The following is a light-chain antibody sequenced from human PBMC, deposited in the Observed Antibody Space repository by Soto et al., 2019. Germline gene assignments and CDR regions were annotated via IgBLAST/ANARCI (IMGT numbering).Light chain of an antibody. CDR3: QQNGSSPGT. V-gene: IGKV3-20*01. CDR1: QSVSSSY. CDR2: GAS. Sequence: EIVLTQSPGTLSLSPGERATLSCRASQSVSSSYLAWYQQKPGQAPSLLIYGASSRAAVKPVRFSVSVSGRAFPLTIRKTHPDYFPVYYSQQNGSSPGTFGQGTKVDIK. J-gene: IGKJ1*01.